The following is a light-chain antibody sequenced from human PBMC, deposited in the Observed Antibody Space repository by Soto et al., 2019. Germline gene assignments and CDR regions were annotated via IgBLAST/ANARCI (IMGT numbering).Light chain of an antibody. Sequence: DIHMTQSPSTLSASVGDTVTITFRASQDVSQLLAWYQERPGKPPKLLIYTASSLERGVPSRFRGRGSETEFTLTIRDLQPDDFATYYCQHYDSYPYTFGQGTLLEIK. CDR1: QDVSQL. CDR2: TAS. V-gene: IGKV1-5*03. J-gene: IGKJ2*01. CDR3: QHYDSYPYT.